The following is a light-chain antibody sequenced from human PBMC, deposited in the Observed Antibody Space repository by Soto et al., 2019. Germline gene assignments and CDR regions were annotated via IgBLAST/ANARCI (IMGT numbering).Light chain of an antibody. CDR1: QSVSSSY. J-gene: IGKJ1*01. CDR3: QQYGSSPRT. Sequence: EIVLTQSSGTLSLSPGERATLSCRASQSVSSSYLAWYQRKPGQAPRLLIYGASSRATGIPDRFSGSGSGTDFTLTISRLEPEDFAVYYCQQYGSSPRTFGQGTKVDIK. V-gene: IGKV3-20*01. CDR2: GAS.